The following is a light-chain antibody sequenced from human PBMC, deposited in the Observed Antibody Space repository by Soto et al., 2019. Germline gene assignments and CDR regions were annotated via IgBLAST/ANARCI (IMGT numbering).Light chain of an antibody. Sequence: QSVLTQPPSVSAAPGQKVTISCSGSSSNIENNYVSWYQHLPGTAPKLLIYDNNERPSGIPDRFSASKSGTSATLGITGLQVEDEADYYCGAWDSSLSVVLFGGGTKLTVL. J-gene: IGLJ2*01. CDR1: SSNIENNY. CDR3: GAWDSSLSVVL. V-gene: IGLV1-51*01. CDR2: DNN.